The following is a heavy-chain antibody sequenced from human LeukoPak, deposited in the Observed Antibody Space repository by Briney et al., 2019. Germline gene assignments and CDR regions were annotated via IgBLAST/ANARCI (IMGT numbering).Heavy chain of an antibody. CDR2: IYYSGST. J-gene: IGHJ4*02. CDR1: GGSISSSSYY. CDR3: ARLALGVNYDY. D-gene: IGHD3-10*01. Sequence: SETLSLTCTVSGGSISSSSYYWGWMRQPPGKELEWIGSIYYSGSTYYNPSLKSRVTISVDTSKNQFSLKLSSVTAADTAVYYCARLALGVNYDYWGQGTLVTVSS. V-gene: IGHV4-39*01.